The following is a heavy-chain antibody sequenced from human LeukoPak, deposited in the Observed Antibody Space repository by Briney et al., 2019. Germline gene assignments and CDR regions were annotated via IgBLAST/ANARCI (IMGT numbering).Heavy chain of an antibody. CDR3: ARYLSSGYPIDAFDI. CDR1: GFTFSSYG. V-gene: IGHV3-33*01. D-gene: IGHD3-22*01. CDR2: IWYDGSNK. J-gene: IGHJ3*02. Sequence: PGRSLRLSCAASGFTFSSYGMHWVRQAPGKGLEWVAVIWYDGSNKYYADSVKGRFTISRDNSKNTLYLQMHSLRAEDTAVYYCARYLSSGYPIDAFDIWGQGTMVTVSS.